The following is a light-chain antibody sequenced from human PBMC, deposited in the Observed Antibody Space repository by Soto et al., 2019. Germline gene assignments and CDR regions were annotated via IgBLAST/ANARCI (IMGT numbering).Light chain of an antibody. J-gene: IGKJ5*01. CDR2: DAS. Sequence: DIQMTQSPSTLSASVGDRVTITCRASQSNSSWLAWYQQKPGKAPKLLIYDASSLESGVPSRFSGSGSGTEFILTTSSLQPDDFATYYCQQYNSYSITFGQGTRLEIK. CDR1: QSNSSW. V-gene: IGKV1-5*01. CDR3: QQYNSYSIT.